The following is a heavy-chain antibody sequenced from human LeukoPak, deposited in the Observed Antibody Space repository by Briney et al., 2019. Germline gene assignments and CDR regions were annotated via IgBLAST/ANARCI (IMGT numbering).Heavy chain of an antibody. J-gene: IGHJ1*01. Sequence: GGSLRLSCAASGFTFSSYAMSWVRQAPGKGLEWVSAISGSGGSTYYADAVKGRFTISKDNSRNTLYLQMNSLRAEDTAVYYCATYSSSNGREFQYWGQGTLVTVSS. CDR2: ISGSGGST. D-gene: IGHD2-2*01. V-gene: IGHV3-23*01. CDR1: GFTFSSYA. CDR3: ATYSSSNGREFQY.